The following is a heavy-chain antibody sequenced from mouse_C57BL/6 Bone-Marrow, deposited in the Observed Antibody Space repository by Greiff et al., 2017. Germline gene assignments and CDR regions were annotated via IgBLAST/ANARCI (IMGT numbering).Heavy chain of an antibody. CDR2: INYDGSST. V-gene: IGHV5-16*01. CDR3: ARAGDYGYDDD. CDR1: GFTFSDYC. J-gene: IGHJ2*01. Sequence: EVQVVESEAGLVQPGSSMKLSCTASGFTFSDYCMDWVRQGPEQGLEWVANINYDGSSTYYLEYFKSHFNMSRDKATNILYLQMSSLTSEDTATYYCARAGDYGYDDDWGKGTTLTVSS. D-gene: IGHD2-14*01.